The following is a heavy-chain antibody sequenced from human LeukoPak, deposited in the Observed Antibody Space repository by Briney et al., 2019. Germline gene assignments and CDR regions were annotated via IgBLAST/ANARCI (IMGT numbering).Heavy chain of an antibody. Sequence: GGSLRLSCAASGFKFSSQPMHWVRQTPGKGLEWVALISFDGKNKFYGDSVIGRFTISRDNTKNTLFLQMNSLIAEDMGVYYCVRPMTTTRNFEHWGQGTLVTVSS. D-gene: IGHD1-1*01. V-gene: IGHV3-30*03. CDR3: VRPMTTTRNFEH. J-gene: IGHJ4*02. CDR2: ISFDGKNK. CDR1: GFKFSSQP.